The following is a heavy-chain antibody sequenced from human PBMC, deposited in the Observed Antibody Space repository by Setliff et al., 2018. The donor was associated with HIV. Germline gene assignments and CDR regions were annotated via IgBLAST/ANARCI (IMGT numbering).Heavy chain of an antibody. V-gene: IGHV3-11*04. CDR1: GFNFSDSF. CDR3: VRDRMVGPTKYFDL. Sequence: PGGSLRLSCAASGFNFSDSFMTWMRQIPGRGLEWISYISNSGRTKHYADSVKGRFIVSRDNANNSLYLQMNSLRVEETAVYFCVRDRMVGPTKYFDLWGRGTLVTVSS. D-gene: IGHD1-26*01. CDR2: ISNSGRTK. J-gene: IGHJ2*01.